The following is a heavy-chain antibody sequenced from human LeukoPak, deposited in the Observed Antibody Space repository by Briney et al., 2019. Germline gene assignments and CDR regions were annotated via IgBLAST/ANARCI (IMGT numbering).Heavy chain of an antibody. CDR1: GFTFNNYA. J-gene: IGHJ5*01. Sequence: GGSLRLSCAASGFTFNNYAMSWVRQAPGKGLEWVSVISGSGGSTKYADSVKGRFTISRDNSKNTLYLQKNSLRAEDTAVYYCAKEVSSTWTNWFDSWGQGTLVTVSS. CDR3: AKEVSSTWTNWFDS. V-gene: IGHV3-23*01. CDR2: ISGSGGST. D-gene: IGHD6-13*01.